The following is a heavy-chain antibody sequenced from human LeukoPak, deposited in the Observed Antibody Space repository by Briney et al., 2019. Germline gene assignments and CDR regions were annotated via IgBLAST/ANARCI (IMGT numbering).Heavy chain of an antibody. CDR3: ARDGLVLRFLEWLFLDY. V-gene: IGHV3-48*02. CDR1: GFTFSSYG. CDR2: ISSSSSTI. Sequence: GGSLRLSCAASGFTFSSYGMNWVRQAPGKGLEWVSYISSSSSTIYYADSVKGRFTISRDNAKNSLYLQMNSLRDEDTAVYYCARDGLVLRFLEWLFLDYWGQGTLVTVSS. D-gene: IGHD3-3*01. J-gene: IGHJ4*02.